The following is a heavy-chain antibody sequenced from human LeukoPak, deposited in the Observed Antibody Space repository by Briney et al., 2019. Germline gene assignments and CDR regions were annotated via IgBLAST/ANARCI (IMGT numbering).Heavy chain of an antibody. Sequence: GRSLRLSCAASGFTFSSYAMHWVRQAPGKGLEWVAVISYDGSNKYYADSVKGRFTISRDNSKNTLYLQMNSLRAEDTAVYYCARSYQTAMVDGMDVWGQGTTVTVSS. J-gene: IGHJ6*02. D-gene: IGHD5-18*01. CDR3: ARSYQTAMVDGMDV. CDR1: GFTFSSYA. V-gene: IGHV3-30*04. CDR2: ISYDGSNK.